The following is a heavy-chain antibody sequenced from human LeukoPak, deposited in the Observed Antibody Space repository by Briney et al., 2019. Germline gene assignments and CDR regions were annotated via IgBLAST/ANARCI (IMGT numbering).Heavy chain of an antibody. J-gene: IGHJ4*02. Sequence: GGSLRLSCAASAFTVSTYYMTWVSQAPGKGLECVSVIYSGGSTYYADSVKGRFTVSRDNSKNTLYLQMNSLRAEGTAMYYCARGLGYCTSTTCLLPFDYWGQGTLVTVSS. CDR3: ARGLGYCTSTTCLLPFDY. CDR1: AFTVSTYY. V-gene: IGHV3-53*01. D-gene: IGHD2-2*01. CDR2: IYSGGST.